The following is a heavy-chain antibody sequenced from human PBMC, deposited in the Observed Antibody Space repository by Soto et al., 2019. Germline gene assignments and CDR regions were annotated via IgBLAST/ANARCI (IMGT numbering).Heavy chain of an antibody. D-gene: IGHD3-22*01. CDR2: LYYSGST. V-gene: IGHV4-39*02. CDR3: ARLARDYDDSSGYYCWYFDL. J-gene: IGHJ2*01. CDR1: GGSINSSSYY. Sequence: QLQLQESGPGLVKPSETLSLTCTGSGGSINSSSYYWGWILQPQGTGLEWIGSLYYSGSTYYNPALKIRVYISVDTSKKLISLKRSSVSAADTAVYYCARLARDYDDSSGYYCWYFDLWCRGSMVTVS.